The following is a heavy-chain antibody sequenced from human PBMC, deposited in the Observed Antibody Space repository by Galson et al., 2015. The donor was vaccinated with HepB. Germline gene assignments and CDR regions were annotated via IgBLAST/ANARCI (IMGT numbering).Heavy chain of an antibody. J-gene: IGHJ5*02. D-gene: IGHD3-10*01. Sequence: CAISGDSVSSNSAAWNWIRQSPSRGLEWLGRTYYRSKWYNDYAVSVKSRITINPDTSKNQFSLQLNSVTPEDTAVYYCAREASITMVRGVICWFDPWGQGTLVTASS. CDR3: AREASITMVRGVICWFDP. CDR2: TYYRSKWYN. CDR1: GDSVSSNSAA. V-gene: IGHV6-1*01.